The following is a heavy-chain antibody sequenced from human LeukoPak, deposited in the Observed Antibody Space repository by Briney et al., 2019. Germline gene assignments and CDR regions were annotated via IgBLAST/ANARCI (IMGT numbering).Heavy chain of an antibody. CDR3: ARDASLDMVRGVIITGSFDY. Sequence: SVKVSCKASGGTFSSYAISWVRQAPGQGLEWMGGIIPIFGTANYAQKFQGRVTITTDESTSTAYMELSSLRSEDTAVYYCARDASLDMVRGVIITGSFDYWGQGTLVTVSS. CDR2: IIPIFGTA. D-gene: IGHD3-10*01. J-gene: IGHJ4*02. V-gene: IGHV1-69*05. CDR1: GGTFSSYA.